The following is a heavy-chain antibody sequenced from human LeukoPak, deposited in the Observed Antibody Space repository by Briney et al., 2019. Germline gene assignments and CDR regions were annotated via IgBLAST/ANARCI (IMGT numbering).Heavy chain of an antibody. CDR2: IIPIFGTA. CDR1: GGTFSSYA. CDR3: AGGAYRELLWFGELLSPLYYYGMDV. J-gene: IGHJ6*04. D-gene: IGHD3-10*01. V-gene: IGHV1-69*06. Sequence: VASVKVSCKASGGTFSSYAISWVRQAPGQGLEWMGGIIPIFGTANYAQKFQGRVTITADTSTSTAYMELSSLRSEDTAVYYCAGGAYRELLWFGELLSPLYYYGMDVWGKGTTVTVSS.